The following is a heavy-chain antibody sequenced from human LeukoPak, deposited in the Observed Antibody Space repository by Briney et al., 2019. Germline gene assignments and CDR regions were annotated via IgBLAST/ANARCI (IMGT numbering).Heavy chain of an antibody. V-gene: IGHV3-30*02. CDR1: GFTFSTYN. D-gene: IGHD5-12*01. CDR3: AKGGGYEAQYYYYYMDV. CDR2: IRYDGSNK. J-gene: IGHJ6*03. Sequence: GGSLRLSCEASGFTFSTYNMNWVRQAPGKGLEWVAFIRYDGSNKYYADSVKGRFTISRDNFKNTLYLQMNSLRAEDTAVFYCAKGGGYEAQYYYYYMDVWGKGTTVTISS.